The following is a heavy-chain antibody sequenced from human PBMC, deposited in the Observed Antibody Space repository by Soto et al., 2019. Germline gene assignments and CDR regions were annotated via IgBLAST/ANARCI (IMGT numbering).Heavy chain of an antibody. CDR2: ISAYNGNT. CDR3: ARSVETGSLNY. Sequence: ASVQVSCKASGYTFTSYGISWVRQAPGQGLERMGWISAYNGNTNYAQKLQGRFTMTTDTSTSTAYMELRSLRSDDTAVYYCARSVETGSLNYWGQGTLVTVSS. D-gene: IGHD3-9*01. J-gene: IGHJ4*02. V-gene: IGHV1-18*01. CDR1: GYTFTSYG.